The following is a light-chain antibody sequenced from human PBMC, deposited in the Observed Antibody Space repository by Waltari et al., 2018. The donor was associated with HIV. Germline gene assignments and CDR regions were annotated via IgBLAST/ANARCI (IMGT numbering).Light chain of an antibody. Sequence: QSALTQPAYVSGSPGQSITISCTGTTSDADSFDYVSWYQQHPGKVPTLIIYEVSFRASGVSNRFSASKSGNTTSLTISGLQAEDEAVYYCGSYTATNSMMFGGGTKLTVL. CDR1: TSDADSFDY. CDR2: EVS. V-gene: IGLV2-14*01. CDR3: GSYTATNSMM. J-gene: IGLJ3*02.